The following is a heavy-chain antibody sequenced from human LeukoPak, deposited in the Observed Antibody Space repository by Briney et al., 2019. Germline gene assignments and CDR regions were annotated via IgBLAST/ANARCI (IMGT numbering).Heavy chain of an antibody. V-gene: IGHV3-21*01. CDR3: AKATTGIAVAGSLDY. Sequence: GGSLRLSCAASGFTFSSYSMNWVRQAPGKGLEWVSSISSSSSYIYYADSVKGRFTISRDNAKNSLYLQMNSLRAEDTAVYYCAKATTGIAVAGSLDYWGQGTLVTVSS. D-gene: IGHD6-19*01. CDR2: ISSSSSYI. J-gene: IGHJ4*02. CDR1: GFTFSSYS.